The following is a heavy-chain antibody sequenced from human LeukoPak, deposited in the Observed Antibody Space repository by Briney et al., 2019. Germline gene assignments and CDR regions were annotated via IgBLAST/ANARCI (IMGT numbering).Heavy chain of an antibody. V-gene: IGHV1-46*01. CDR1: GYTFTSYY. CDR3: ARDSYYYGSGSYWPYYYYYMDV. Sequence: ASVKVSCKASGYTFTSYYMHWVRQAPGQGLEWMGIISPSGGSTSYAQKFQGRVTMTRDMSTSTVYMELSSLRSEDTAVYYCARDSYYYGSGSYWPYYYYYMDVWGKGTTVTVSS. CDR2: ISPSGGST. D-gene: IGHD3-10*01. J-gene: IGHJ6*03.